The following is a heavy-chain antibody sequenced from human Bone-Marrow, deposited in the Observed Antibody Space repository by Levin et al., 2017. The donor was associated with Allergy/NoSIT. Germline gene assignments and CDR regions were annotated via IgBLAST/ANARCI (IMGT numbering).Heavy chain of an antibody. Sequence: GESLKISCAASGFTFSSYAMSWVRQAPGKGLEWVSAISGSGGSTYYADSVKGRFTISRDNSKNTLYLQMNSLRAEDTAVYYCAKAAVLGVLWADYWGQGTLVTVSS. V-gene: IGHV3-23*01. J-gene: IGHJ4*02. D-gene: IGHD3-10*01. CDR3: AKAAVLGVLWADY. CDR1: GFTFSSYA. CDR2: ISGSGGST.